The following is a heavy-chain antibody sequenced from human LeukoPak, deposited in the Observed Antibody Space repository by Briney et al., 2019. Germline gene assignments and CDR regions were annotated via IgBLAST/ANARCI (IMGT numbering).Heavy chain of an antibody. Sequence: GGSLRLSCAPSGFTFSSYWMSWVRQAPGKGLEWVAIIKKDGSEKYYVDFVKGRLTISRDNAKTSLYLQMNSLRAEDTAVYYCARHLSGVTGYTYGRGIDYGGQGTLVTVSS. D-gene: IGHD5-18*01. CDR2: IKKDGSEK. J-gene: IGHJ4*02. CDR1: GFTFSSYW. V-gene: IGHV3-7*01. CDR3: ARHLSGVTGYTYGRGIDY.